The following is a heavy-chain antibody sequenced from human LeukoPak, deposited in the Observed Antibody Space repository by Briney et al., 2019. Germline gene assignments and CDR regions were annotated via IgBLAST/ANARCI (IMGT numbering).Heavy chain of an antibody. CDR1: GFTFSSYA. CDR3: AKAYYDTRGSHFDY. CDR2: ISGSGRNT. Sequence: QPAGSLRLSCAASGFTFSSYAMSWVRQAPGKGLEWVSDISGSGRNTYYADSVKGRFTISRDNSKNTLYLQMNSLRAEDTAVYYCAKAYYDTRGSHFDYWGQGTLVTVSS. J-gene: IGHJ4*02. D-gene: IGHD3-22*01. V-gene: IGHV3-23*01.